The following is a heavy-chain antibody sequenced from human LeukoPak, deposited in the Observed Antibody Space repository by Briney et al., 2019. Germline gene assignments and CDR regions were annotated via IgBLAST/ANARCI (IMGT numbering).Heavy chain of an antibody. CDR3: VRHIAYHANLDY. J-gene: IGHJ4*02. CDR1: GGSISSSTSC. V-gene: IGHV4-39*01. D-gene: IGHD2-21*01. CDR2: MYYSGST. Sequence: KPSETLSLTCTVSGGSISSSTSCWSWVRQPPGKGLEWIGCMYYSGSTYYGSSLKGRVTISLDTPKNQFSLRLNSVTASDTAVYYCVRHIAYHANLDYWSQGTLVTVSS.